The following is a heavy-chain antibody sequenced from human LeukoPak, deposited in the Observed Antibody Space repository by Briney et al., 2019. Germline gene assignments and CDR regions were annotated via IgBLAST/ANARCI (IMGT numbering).Heavy chain of an antibody. CDR2: INPSGGST. V-gene: IGHV1-46*01. D-gene: IGHD4-17*01. J-gene: IGHJ5*02. Sequence: ASVKVSCKASGYTFTIYYMHWVRQAPGQGLEWMGIINPSGGSTSYAQKFQGRVTMTRDTSTSTVYMELSSLRSEDTAVYYCARALDYGDYRSWFDPWGQGTLVTVSS. CDR3: ARALDYGDYRSWFDP. CDR1: GYTFTIYY.